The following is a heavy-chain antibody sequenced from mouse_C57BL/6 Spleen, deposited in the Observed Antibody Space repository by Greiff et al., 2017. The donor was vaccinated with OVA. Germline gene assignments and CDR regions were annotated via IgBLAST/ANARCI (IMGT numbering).Heavy chain of an antibody. Sequence: VKLMESGAELAKPGASVKLSCKASGYTFTSYWMHWVKQRPGQGLEWIGYINPSSGYTKYNQKFKDKATLTADKSSSTAYMQLSSLTYEDSAVYYCARSHYDYDRGPWCAYWGQGTLVTGSA. D-gene: IGHD2-4*01. V-gene: IGHV1-7*01. CDR3: ARSHYDYDRGPWCAY. J-gene: IGHJ3*01. CDR2: INPSSGYT. CDR1: GYTFTSYW.